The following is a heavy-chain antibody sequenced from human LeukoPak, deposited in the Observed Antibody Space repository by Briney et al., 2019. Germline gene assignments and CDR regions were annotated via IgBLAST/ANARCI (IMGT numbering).Heavy chain of an antibody. V-gene: IGHV4-59*01. CDR3: ASLGIAAAGTSYYFDY. D-gene: IGHD6-13*01. CDR2: IYYSGST. Sequence: PSETLSLTCTVSGGSISSYYWSWIRQPPGKGLEWIGYIYYSGSTNYNPSLKSRVTISVDTSKNQLSLKLSSVTAADTAVYYCASLGIAAAGTSYYFDYWGQGTLVTVSS. J-gene: IGHJ4*02. CDR1: GGSISSYY.